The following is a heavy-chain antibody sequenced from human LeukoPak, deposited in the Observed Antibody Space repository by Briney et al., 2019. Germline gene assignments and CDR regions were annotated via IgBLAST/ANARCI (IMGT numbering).Heavy chain of an antibody. J-gene: IGHJ4*02. CDR3: AKGDYIDY. Sequence: GGSLRLSCAASGFTFSNNGMNWVGQAPGKGLEWVSGISGSGGSTFYADSVKGRFTISRDNSKNTLYLQMNGLRAEDTAVYYCAKGDYIDYWGQGTLVTVSS. CDR2: ISGSGGST. V-gene: IGHV3-23*01. D-gene: IGHD3-10*01. CDR1: GFTFSNNG.